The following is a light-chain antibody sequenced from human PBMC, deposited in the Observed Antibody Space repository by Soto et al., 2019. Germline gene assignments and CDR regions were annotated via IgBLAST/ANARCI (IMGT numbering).Light chain of an antibody. J-gene: IGKJ2*01. CDR3: QQYGSSPYT. CDR1: QSVYGSY. V-gene: IGKV3-20*01. CDR2: GAS. Sequence: EIVLTQSPGTLSLSPGERAILSCRASQSVYGSYLAWYQQKPGQSPRLLIYGASSKATGIPDRFTGSGSGTDFTLTISRLAPEDFAVYYCQQYGSSPYTFGQGTKLEIK.